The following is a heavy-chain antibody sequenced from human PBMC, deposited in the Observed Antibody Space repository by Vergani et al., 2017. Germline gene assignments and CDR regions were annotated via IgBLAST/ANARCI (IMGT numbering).Heavy chain of an antibody. CDR1: GGSISSYY. V-gene: IGHV4-59*01. D-gene: IGHD6-13*01. CDR2: IYYSGST. J-gene: IGHJ1*01. Sequence: QLQLQESGPGLVKPSETLSLTCTVSGGSISSYYWSWIRQPPGKGLEWIGYIYYSGSTNYNPSLKSRVTISVDTSKNQFSLKLSSVTAADTAVYYCARTPRWAAAGTYFQHWGQGTLVTVSS. CDR3: ARTPRWAAAGTYFQH.